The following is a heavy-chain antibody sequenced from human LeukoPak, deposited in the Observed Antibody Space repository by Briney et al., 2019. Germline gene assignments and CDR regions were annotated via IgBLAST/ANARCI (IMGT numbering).Heavy chain of an antibody. CDR2: ISGSGSST. V-gene: IGHV3-23*01. Sequence: PGGSLRLSCAASGFTFSSHAMSWVRQAPGKGLEWVSTISGSGSSTYYADSVKGRFTISRDNSKNTLYLQMNSLRAEDTAVYYCAKARYFDWLFPLDYWGQGTLVTVSS. J-gene: IGHJ4*02. D-gene: IGHD3-9*01. CDR1: GFTFSSHA. CDR3: AKARYFDWLFPLDY.